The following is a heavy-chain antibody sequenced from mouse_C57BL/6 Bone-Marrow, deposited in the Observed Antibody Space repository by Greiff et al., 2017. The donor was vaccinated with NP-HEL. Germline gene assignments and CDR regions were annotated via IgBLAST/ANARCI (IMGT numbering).Heavy chain of an antibody. Sequence: VMLVESGPGLVQPSQSLSITCTVSGFSLTSYGVHWVRQSPGKGLEWLGVIWSGGSTDYNAAFMSRLSITKDNSKSQVFFKMNSLQADDTAIYYCAKRGLLLGYFDVWGTGTTVTVSS. CDR3: AKRGLLLGYFDV. CDR1: GFSLTSYG. CDR2: IWSGGST. J-gene: IGHJ1*03. V-gene: IGHV2-5*01. D-gene: IGHD1-1*01.